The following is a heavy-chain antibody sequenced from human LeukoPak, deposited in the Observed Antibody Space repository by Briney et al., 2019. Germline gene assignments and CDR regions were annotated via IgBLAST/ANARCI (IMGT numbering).Heavy chain of an antibody. V-gene: IGHV4-39*07. CDR2: IYYSGST. D-gene: IGHD3-22*01. Sequence: SETLSLTCTVSGGSISSSSYYWGWIRQPPGKGLEWIGSIYYSGSTYYNPSLKSRVTISVDTSKNQFSLKLSSVTAADTAVYYCARALNYYDSRPDAFDIWGQGTMVTVSS. J-gene: IGHJ3*02. CDR1: GGSISSSSYY. CDR3: ARALNYYDSRPDAFDI.